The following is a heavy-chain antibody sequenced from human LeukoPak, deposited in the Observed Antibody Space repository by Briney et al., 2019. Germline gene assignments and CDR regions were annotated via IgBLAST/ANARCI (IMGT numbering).Heavy chain of an antibody. V-gene: IGHV3-30*02. CDR3: AKGPEVRGVIVILKTGEKGALDY. J-gene: IGHJ4*02. CDR1: GFTFSTYG. Sequence: GGSLRLSCAASGFTFSTYGMHWVRQAPGKGLEWVAFIRYDGSNKYYADSVKGRFTISRDNSKNTLYLQMSSLRAEDTAVYYCAKGPEVRGVIVILKTGEKGALDYWGQGTLVTVSS. D-gene: IGHD3-10*01. CDR2: IRYDGSNK.